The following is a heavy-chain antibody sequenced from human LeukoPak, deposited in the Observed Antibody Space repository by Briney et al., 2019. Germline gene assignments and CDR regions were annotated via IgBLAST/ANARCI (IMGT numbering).Heavy chain of an antibody. CDR3: ARDRQFRLHDP. CDR1: GGSFSDYY. D-gene: IGHD3-16*01. CDR2: ISGSGSTM. J-gene: IGHJ5*02. V-gene: IGHV3-11*01. Sequence: LSLTCAVYGGSFSDYYMTWIRQAPGKGLEWLSYISGSGSTMSYVDSVKGRFTISRDNAKNSLYLQIDSLRAEDTAMYYCARDRQFRLHDPWGQGILVTVSS.